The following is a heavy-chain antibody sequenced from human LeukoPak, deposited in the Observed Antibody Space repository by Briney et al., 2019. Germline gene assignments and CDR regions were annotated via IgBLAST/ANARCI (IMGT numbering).Heavy chain of an antibody. CDR1: GFTFSSYA. Sequence: PGGSLRLSCAASGFTFSSYAMSWVRQAPGKGLEWVSAISGSGGSTYYADSVKGRFTISRDNSKNTLYLQMNSLRAEDTAVYYCAKDDCSSTSCYGEFDYWGQGTLVTVSS. CDR2: ISGSGGST. V-gene: IGHV3-23*01. J-gene: IGHJ4*02. D-gene: IGHD2-2*01. CDR3: AKDDCSSTSCYGEFDY.